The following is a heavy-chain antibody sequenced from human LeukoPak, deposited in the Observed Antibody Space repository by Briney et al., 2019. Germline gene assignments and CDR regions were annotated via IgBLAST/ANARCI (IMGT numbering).Heavy chain of an antibody. V-gene: IGHV4-34*01. CDR1: GESFSGYY. Sequence: SETLSLTCAVYGESFSGYYWSWIRQPPGKGLEWIGEINRSGSTNYNPSLKSRVTISVDTSKNQFPLKLSSVTAADTAVYYCARGARTPSGYGSRTAGRANWFDPWGQGTLVTVSS. CDR3: ARGARTPSGYGSRTAGRANWFDP. J-gene: IGHJ5*02. CDR2: INRSGST. D-gene: IGHD5-12*01.